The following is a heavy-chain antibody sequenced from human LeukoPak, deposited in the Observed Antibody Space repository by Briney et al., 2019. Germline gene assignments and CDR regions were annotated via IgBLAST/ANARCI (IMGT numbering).Heavy chain of an antibody. D-gene: IGHD3-10*01. CDR1: GGSISSYY. CDR3: ARGLYGSGSYSNRPLDY. V-gene: IGHV4-59*01. CDR2: IYYSGST. J-gene: IGHJ4*02. Sequence: PSETLSLTCTVSGGSISSYYWSWIRQPPGKGLEWIGYIYYSGSTNYNPSLKSRVTISVDTSKNQFSLKLSSVTAADTAVYCCARGLYGSGSYSNRPLDYWGQGTLVTVSS.